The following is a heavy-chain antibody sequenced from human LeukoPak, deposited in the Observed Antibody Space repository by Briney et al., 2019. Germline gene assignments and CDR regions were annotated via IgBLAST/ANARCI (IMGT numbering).Heavy chain of an antibody. CDR2: IEKDGSAT. D-gene: IGHD1-1*01. CDR3: ARAGVTNQLGESYWYFDL. Sequence: GGSLRLSCKASGYTLSNYWMTWVRQAPGKGLEWVAKIEKDGSATYYADSMKGRFTVSRDNAANSLYLQMSNLRVEDTAVYSCARAGVTNQLGESYWYFDLWGRGTLVTVSS. J-gene: IGHJ2*01. CDR1: GYTLSNYW. V-gene: IGHV3-7*01.